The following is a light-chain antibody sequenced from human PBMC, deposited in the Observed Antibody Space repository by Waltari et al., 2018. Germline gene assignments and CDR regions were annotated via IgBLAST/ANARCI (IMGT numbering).Light chain of an antibody. Sequence: DVVMTQSPRSLSVTLGQPASISCRSSQSLVHSDGDTYLHWFQQRPGQSPRRLINKGSERDPGVPDRFSGSWSGTDFTLEISTVEAEDVGVYYCMQSTHWPPWTFGQGTKVEIK. CDR3: MQSTHWPPWT. CDR1: QSLVHSDGDTY. J-gene: IGKJ1*01. V-gene: IGKV2-30*02. CDR2: KGS.